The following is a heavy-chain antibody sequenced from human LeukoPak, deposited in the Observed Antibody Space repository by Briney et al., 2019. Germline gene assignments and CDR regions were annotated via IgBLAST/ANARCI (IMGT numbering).Heavy chain of an antibody. CDR3: AKHYYDAFDI. D-gene: IGHD3-22*01. V-gene: IGHV3-23*01. Sequence: GGSLRLSCVASGFTFSSYAMSWVRQAPGKGLAWVSSISGSGADTYYADSVKGRFTISRGNSKNTLYLQMNSLRAEDTAVYYCAKHYYDAFDIWGQGTMVTVSS. CDR2: ISGSGADT. CDR1: GFTFSSYA. J-gene: IGHJ3*02.